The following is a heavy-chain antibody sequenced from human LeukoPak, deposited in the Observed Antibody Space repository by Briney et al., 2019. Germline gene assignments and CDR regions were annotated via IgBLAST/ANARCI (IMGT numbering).Heavy chain of an antibody. V-gene: IGHV4-61*02. CDR3: ARGHLTYGSGRDSEPAIYYYYYMDV. CDR2: IYTSGGT. D-gene: IGHD3-10*01. CDR1: GGSISSSSYY. Sequence: SETLSLTCTVSGGSISSSSYYWGWIRQPPGKGLEWIGRIYTSGGTNYNPSLKSRVTISVDTSKNQFSLKLSSVTAADTAVYYCARGHLTYGSGRDSEPAIYYYYYMDVWGKGTTVTISS. J-gene: IGHJ6*03.